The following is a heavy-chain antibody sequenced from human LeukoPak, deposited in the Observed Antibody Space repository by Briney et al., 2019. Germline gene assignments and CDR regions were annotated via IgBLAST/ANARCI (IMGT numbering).Heavy chain of an antibody. Sequence: ASVKVSCKASGYTFTGYYMHWVRQAPGQGLEWMGWINPNSGGTNYAQKFQGRVTMTRDTSISTAYMELSRLRSDDTAVYYCAVEYSSSQGAFDIWGQGTMVTVSS. CDR2: INPNSGGT. D-gene: IGHD6-6*01. CDR1: GYTFTGYY. V-gene: IGHV1-2*02. J-gene: IGHJ3*02. CDR3: AVEYSSSQGAFDI.